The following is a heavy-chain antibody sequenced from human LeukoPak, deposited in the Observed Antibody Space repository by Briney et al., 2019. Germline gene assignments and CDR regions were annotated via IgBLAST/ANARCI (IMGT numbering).Heavy chain of an antibody. Sequence: SETLSLTCTVSGGSISSSSYYWGWIRQPPGKGLEWIGSIYYSGSTYYNPSLKSRVTISVDTSTNQFSLKLSSVTAADTAVYYCARGNYGDYGFDPWGQGTLVTVSS. CDR1: GGSISSSSYY. CDR2: IYYSGST. V-gene: IGHV4-39*01. D-gene: IGHD4-17*01. J-gene: IGHJ5*02. CDR3: ARGNYGDYGFDP.